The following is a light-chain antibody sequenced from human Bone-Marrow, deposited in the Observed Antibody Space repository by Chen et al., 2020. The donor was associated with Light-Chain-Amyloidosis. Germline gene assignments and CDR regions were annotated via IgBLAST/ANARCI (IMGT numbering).Light chain of an antibody. CDR1: QTISSNY. CDR3: QQYGTSPLT. Sequence: DIVLTQPPGTLSLSPGEGANLSCRASQTISSNYLTWYQQKFGQAPRLLIYGSSSRATGIPDRFTGSGSGTDFTLTINILEPEDFAMYYCQQYGTSPLTFGGGTKVEIK. CDR2: GSS. J-gene: IGKJ4*01. V-gene: IGKV3-20*01.